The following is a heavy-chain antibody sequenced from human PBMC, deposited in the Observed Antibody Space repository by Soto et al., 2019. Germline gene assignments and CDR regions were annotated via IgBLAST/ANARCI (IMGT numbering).Heavy chain of an antibody. J-gene: IGHJ1*01. V-gene: IGHV1-2*02. CDR2: INPNSGGT. D-gene: IGHD4-17*01. Sequence: QVQLVQSGAEVKKPGASVKVSCKASGYTFTGYYMHWVRQAPRQGLEWMGWINPNSGGTNYAQKFQGRVTMTRDTSISTAYMELSRMSSDDTAVYYSARDPGAYGDYAYIQHWGQGTLVTVSS. CDR1: GYTFTGYY. CDR3: ARDPGAYGDYAYIQH.